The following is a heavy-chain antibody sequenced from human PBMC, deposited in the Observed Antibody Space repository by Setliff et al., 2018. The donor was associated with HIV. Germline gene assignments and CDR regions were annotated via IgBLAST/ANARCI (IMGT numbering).Heavy chain of an antibody. D-gene: IGHD6-19*01. CDR3: AKGRYSSGANYYYYYMDV. CDR2: ISGSGGT. Sequence: GGSLRLSCAASGFTFSSYSMNWVRQAPGKGLEWVSAISGSGGTYYADSVKGRFTVSRDNSKYTLYLQMNSLRVEDTAVYYCAKGRYSSGANYYYYYMDVWGKGTTVTVSS. V-gene: IGHV3-23*01. CDR1: GFTFSSYS. J-gene: IGHJ6*03.